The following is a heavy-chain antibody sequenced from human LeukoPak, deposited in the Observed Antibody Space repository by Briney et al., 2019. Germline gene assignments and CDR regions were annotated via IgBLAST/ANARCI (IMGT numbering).Heavy chain of an antibody. V-gene: IGHV3-53*01. CDR1: GFTVITND. Sequence: GGSLRLSCAASGFTVITNDMTWVRQAPGKGLEWVSVLYSDGNTKYADSVQGRFTISRDNSKNTLYLEMSSLSPDDTAVYYCARGVEPLAAYTLAYWGQGTLVTVSS. CDR2: LYSDGNT. J-gene: IGHJ4*02. CDR3: ARGVEPLAAYTLAY. D-gene: IGHD3-16*01.